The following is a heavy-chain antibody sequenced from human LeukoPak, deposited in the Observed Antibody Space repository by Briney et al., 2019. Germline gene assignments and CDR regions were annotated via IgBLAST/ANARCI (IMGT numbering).Heavy chain of an antibody. V-gene: IGHV3-30*04. J-gene: IGHJ4*02. CDR3: ARGARKGDDYGGFFDY. CDR1: GFTFHNYA. CDR2: VSYDGSYK. D-gene: IGHD4-23*01. Sequence: GGSLRLSCAASGFTFHNYALHWVRQAPGKGLEWVAVVSYDGSYKDYADSVKGRFTISRDNSRNTLYLQMNSLRPQDTAVYYCARGARKGDDYGGFFDYWGQGTLVTVSS.